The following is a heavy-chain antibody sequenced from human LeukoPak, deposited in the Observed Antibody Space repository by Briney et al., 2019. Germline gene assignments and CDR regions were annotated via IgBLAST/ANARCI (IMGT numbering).Heavy chain of an antibody. CDR2: IRTNNGNT. J-gene: IGHJ4*02. D-gene: IGHD3-22*01. V-gene: IGHV1-18*01. CDR3: AGTYYYDSRDLDY. CDR1: GDTFGIYG. Sequence: ASVKVSCKAPGDTFGIYGITWVCQAPGQGLEWMGWIRTNNGNTNSTQTLQDTVTMTTVTSTSTAYMELRSLRSDDTSVYYCAGTYYYDSRDLDYWGQRTLITVSS.